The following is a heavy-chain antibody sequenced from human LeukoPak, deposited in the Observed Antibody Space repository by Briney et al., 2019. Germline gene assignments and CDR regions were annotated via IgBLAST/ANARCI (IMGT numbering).Heavy chain of an antibody. CDR2: ISPTSSYT. CDR3: ARGSLSGTAPFDY. CDR1: GFTFSDYY. D-gene: IGHD1-1*01. V-gene: IGHV3-11*06. J-gene: IGHJ4*02. Sequence: GGPLRLSCSASGFTFSDYYMTWIRQAPGKGLEWISNISPTSSYTNHAAAVKGRFIIPTDNAKNSLSLQMNSLSAEDTAVYYCARGSLSGTAPFDYWGQGTLVTVSS.